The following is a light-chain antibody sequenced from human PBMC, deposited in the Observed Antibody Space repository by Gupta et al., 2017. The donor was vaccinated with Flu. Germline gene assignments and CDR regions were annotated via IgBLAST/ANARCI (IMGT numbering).Light chain of an antibody. V-gene: IGKV3-20*01. J-gene: IGKJ4*01. Sequence: GTLSSSPGERATLSCRASQSVTKSYLPWYQPKCGQAPRLLIHGASSTAPGIPDRFSRRGSGTAFTLTISTLEPEDFPVYFCQQYAHSPLTSGGGTKVELE. CDR2: GAS. CDR1: QSVTKSY. CDR3: QQYAHSPLT.